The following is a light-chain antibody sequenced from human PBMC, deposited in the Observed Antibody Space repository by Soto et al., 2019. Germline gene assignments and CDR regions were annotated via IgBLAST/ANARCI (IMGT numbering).Light chain of an antibody. CDR1: QSVSSN. Sequence: EIVMTQSPATLSVSPGERATLSCRASQSVSSNLAWYQQKPGQAPRLLIYGASNRATGIPARFSGSGSGTDFTLTISSLEPEDFAVYYCQQRSNWPPGYTFGQGTKVDIK. V-gene: IGKV3-11*01. CDR3: QQRSNWPPGYT. CDR2: GAS. J-gene: IGKJ2*01.